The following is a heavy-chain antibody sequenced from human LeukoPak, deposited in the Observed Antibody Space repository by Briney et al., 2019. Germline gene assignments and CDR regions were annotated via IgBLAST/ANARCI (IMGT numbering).Heavy chain of an antibody. D-gene: IGHD1-14*01. CDR3: ARILEATAGSMDV. J-gene: IGHJ6*03. CDR2: IYSSGST. CDR1: GGSISGYY. V-gene: IGHV4-59*01. Sequence: PSETLSLTCTVSGGSISGYYWSWIRQPPGKGLEWIGYIYSSGSTNYNPSLKSRVTISEDTSKNQFSLNLTSVTAAGTAVYYCARILEATAGSMDVWGRGTTVTVSS.